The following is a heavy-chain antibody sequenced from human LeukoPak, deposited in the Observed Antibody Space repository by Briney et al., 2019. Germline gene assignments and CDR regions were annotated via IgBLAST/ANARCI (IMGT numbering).Heavy chain of an antibody. CDR1: VYTFTSYG. CDR3: ARDRSIAVAVGY. CDR2: ISAYNGNT. J-gene: IGHJ4*02. V-gene: IGHV1-18*01. D-gene: IGHD6-19*01. Sequence: ASVKVSCKASVYTFTSYGISWVRQAPGQGLEWMGWISAYNGNTNYAQRLQGRVTMTTDTSTSTAYMELRSLRSDDTAVYYCARDRSIAVAVGYWGQGTLVTVSS.